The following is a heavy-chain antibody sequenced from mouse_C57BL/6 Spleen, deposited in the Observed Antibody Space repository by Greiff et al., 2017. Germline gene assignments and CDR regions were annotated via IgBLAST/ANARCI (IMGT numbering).Heavy chain of an antibody. J-gene: IGHJ1*03. Sequence: QVQLQQSGAELVRPGASVKLSCKASGYTFTDYYINWVKQRPGQGLEWIARIYPGSGNTYYNEKFKGKATLTAEKSSSTAYMQLSSLTSEDSAVYFCARSSSYWYFDVWGTGTTVTVSS. V-gene: IGHV1-76*01. D-gene: IGHD1-1*01. CDR1: GYTFTDYY. CDR3: ARSSSYWYFDV. CDR2: IYPGSGNT.